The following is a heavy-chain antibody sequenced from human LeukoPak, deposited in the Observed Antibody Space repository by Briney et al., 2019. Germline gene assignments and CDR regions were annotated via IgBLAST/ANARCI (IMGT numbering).Heavy chain of an antibody. V-gene: IGHV1-69*13. CDR1: GYIFTNYG. CDR2: IIPIFGTA. CDR3: ARGGFHACGGDCYLIDYYYYYGMDV. D-gene: IGHD2-21*02. J-gene: IGHJ6*02. Sequence: ASVKVSCKTSGYIFTNYGISWVRQAPGQGLEWMGGIIPIFGTANYAQKFQGRVTITADESTSTAYMELSSLRSEDTAVYYCARGGFHACGGDCYLIDYYYYYGMDVWGQGTTVTVSS.